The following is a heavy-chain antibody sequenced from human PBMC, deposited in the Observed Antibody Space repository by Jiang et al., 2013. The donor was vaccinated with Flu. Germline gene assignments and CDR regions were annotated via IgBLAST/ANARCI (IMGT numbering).Heavy chain of an antibody. CDR2: ISGSGGST. V-gene: IGHV3-23*01. Sequence: RLSCAASGFTFSSYAMSWVRQAPGKGLEWVSAISGSGGSTYYADSVKGRFTISRDNSKNTLYLQMNSLRAEDTAVYYCAKGRDFWSGYYADYWGQGTLVTVSS. J-gene: IGHJ4*02. CDR1: GFTFSSYA. D-gene: IGHD3-3*01. CDR3: AKGRDFWSGYYADY.